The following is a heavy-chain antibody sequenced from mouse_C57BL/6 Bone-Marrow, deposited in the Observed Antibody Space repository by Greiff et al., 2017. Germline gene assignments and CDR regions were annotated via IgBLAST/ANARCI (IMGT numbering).Heavy chain of an antibody. Sequence: EVKLVESGGDLVKPGGSLKLSCAASGFTFSSYGMSWVRQTPDKRLEWVATISSGGSYTYYPDSVKGRFTISRDNAKNTLYLQMSSLKSEDTAMYYCARRGLNAIDYWGQGTSVTVSS. D-gene: IGHD2-4*01. CDR1: GFTFSSYG. CDR2: ISSGGSYT. V-gene: IGHV5-6*02. CDR3: ARRGLNAIDY. J-gene: IGHJ4*01.